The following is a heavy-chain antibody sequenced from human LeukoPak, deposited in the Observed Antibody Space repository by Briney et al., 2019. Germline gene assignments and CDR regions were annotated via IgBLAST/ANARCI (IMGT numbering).Heavy chain of an antibody. V-gene: IGHV4-39*07. D-gene: IGHD6-6*01. Sequence: SETLSLTCIVSGGSISTSDNYWGWIRQPPGKGLEWIGSIYYSGSTYYNPSLKSRVTISADTSKNQFSLKLSSVTAADTAVYYCARVGVGEQLADYYYYYMDVWGKGTTVTVSS. CDR3: ARVGVGEQLADYYYYYMDV. CDR2: IYYSGST. J-gene: IGHJ6*03. CDR1: GGSISTSDNY.